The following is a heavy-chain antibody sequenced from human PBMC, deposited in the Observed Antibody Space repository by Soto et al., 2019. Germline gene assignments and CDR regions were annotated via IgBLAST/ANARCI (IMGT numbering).Heavy chain of an antibody. V-gene: IGHV3-30*18. CDR3: AKDFGSSSWYNPPFDY. J-gene: IGHJ4*02. D-gene: IGHD6-13*01. Sequence: QVQLVESGGGVVQPGRSLRLSCAASGFTFSSYGMHWVRQAPGKGLEWVAVISYDGSNKYYADSVKGRFTISRDNSKNTLYLQMNSLRAEDTAVYYCAKDFGSSSWYNPPFDYWGQGTLVTVSS. CDR2: ISYDGSNK. CDR1: GFTFSSYG.